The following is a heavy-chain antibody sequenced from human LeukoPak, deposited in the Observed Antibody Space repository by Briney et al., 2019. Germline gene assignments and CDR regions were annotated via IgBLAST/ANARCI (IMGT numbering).Heavy chain of an antibody. D-gene: IGHD3-22*01. CDR3: ARDWGYYDSSGYYYGGAFDI. Sequence: PSETLSPTCTVSGGSISEYYWSWIRQSPGKGLEWIGHIYYSGSTNYNPSLQSRVTISVDTSKNQFSLKLSSVTAADTAVYYCARDWGYYDSSGYYYGGAFDIWGQGTMVTVSS. CDR2: IYYSGST. CDR1: GGSISEYY. V-gene: IGHV4-59*01. J-gene: IGHJ3*02.